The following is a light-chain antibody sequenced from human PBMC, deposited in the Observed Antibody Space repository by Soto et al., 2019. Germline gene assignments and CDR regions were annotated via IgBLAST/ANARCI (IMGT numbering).Light chain of an antibody. CDR1: QSVRSN. CDR2: GAS. Sequence: EIVMTQSPATLSVSPGERATLSCRASQSVRSNLAWYQQKPGQSPRLLIYGASTRATGIPARFSGSGSGTQFTLTISSLQPDDFATYYCQQYNSYSTWTFGQGTKVDI. V-gene: IGKV3-15*01. J-gene: IGKJ1*01. CDR3: QQYNSYSTWT.